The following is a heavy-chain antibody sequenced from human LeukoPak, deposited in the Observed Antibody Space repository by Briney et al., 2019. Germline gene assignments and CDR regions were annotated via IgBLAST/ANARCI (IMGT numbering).Heavy chain of an antibody. V-gene: IGHV3-23*01. Sequence: PGGSLRLSCAASGFTFSSYAMSWVRQAPGKGLEWVSAISDSGGSTYYADSVKGRFTISRDNSKNTLYLQMNSLRAEDTAVYYCAKDMDSSSWPFLPFDYWGQGTLVTVSS. CDR3: AKDMDSSSWPFLPFDY. J-gene: IGHJ4*02. CDR1: GFTFSSYA. CDR2: ISDSGGST. D-gene: IGHD6-13*01.